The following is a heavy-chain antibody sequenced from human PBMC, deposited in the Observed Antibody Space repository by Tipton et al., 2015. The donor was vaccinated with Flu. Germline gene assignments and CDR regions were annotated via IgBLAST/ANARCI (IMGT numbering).Heavy chain of an antibody. D-gene: IGHD3-10*01. CDR1: GDSISSDYY. CDR3: ARDQGFGDGLTYDYYAMGV. Sequence: TLSLTCAVSGDSISSDYYWTWIRQHPGKGLEWIGCIYYSGSTYYNPSLESRVTISVDTSKNQFSLKLNSVTAADTAVYYCARDQGFGDGLTYDYYAMGVWGQGTTVTVSS. CDR2: IYYSGST. V-gene: IGHV4-31*11. J-gene: IGHJ6*02.